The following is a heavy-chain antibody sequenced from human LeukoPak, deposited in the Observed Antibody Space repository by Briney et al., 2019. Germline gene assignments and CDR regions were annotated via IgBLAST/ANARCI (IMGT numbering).Heavy chain of an antibody. CDR2: IYYSGST. V-gene: IGHV4-31*03. Sequence: SQTLSLTFTVSGGSISSGGYYWSWIRQHPGKGLEWIGYIYYSGSTYYNPSLKSRVTISVDTSKNQFSLKLSSVTAADTAVYYCARGLGLDSRIAERWFDPWGQGTLVTVSS. CDR3: ARGLGLDSRIAERWFDP. D-gene: IGHD6-13*01. CDR1: GGSISSGGYY. J-gene: IGHJ5*02.